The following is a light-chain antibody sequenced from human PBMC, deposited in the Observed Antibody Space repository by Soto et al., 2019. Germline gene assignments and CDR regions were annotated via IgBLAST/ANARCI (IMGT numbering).Light chain of an antibody. CDR3: QQYKNWPPWT. V-gene: IGKV3-15*01. CDR2: GAS. J-gene: IGKJ1*01. CDR1: QSVSNT. Sequence: EIVITESPATLSVSPGERATLSCRASQSVSNTLAWYQQKPGQAPRLLIYGASTRATGIPARFSGSGSGTEFTLTISSLQSEDFAVYDCQQYKNWPPWTFGQGTNVDI.